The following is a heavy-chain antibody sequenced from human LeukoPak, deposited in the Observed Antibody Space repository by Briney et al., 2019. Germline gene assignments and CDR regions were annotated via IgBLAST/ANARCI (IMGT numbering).Heavy chain of an antibody. Sequence: PGGSLRLPCAASGFTFSSYAMSWVRQAPGKGLEWVSAISGSGGSTYYADSVKGRFTITRDNSKNTLYLQMNSLRAEDTAVYYCAKATSSGYLEYFQHWGQGTLVTVSS. CDR1: GFTFSSYA. V-gene: IGHV3-23*01. CDR2: ISGSGGST. CDR3: AKATSSGYLEYFQH. J-gene: IGHJ1*01. D-gene: IGHD3-22*01.